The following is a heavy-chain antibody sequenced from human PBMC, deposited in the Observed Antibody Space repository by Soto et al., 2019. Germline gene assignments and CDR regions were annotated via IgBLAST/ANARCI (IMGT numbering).Heavy chain of an antibody. CDR2: TSAYNGNT. D-gene: IGHD6-19*01. Sequence: QVQLVQSGAEVKKPGASVKVSCKASGYTFTSYGISWVRQAPGQGLEWMGWTSAYNGNTNYAQKLQGRVTMTTDTSTSTDYMELRSLRSDDTAVYYCARRQWLVGGYYYGLDVWGQGTTVTVSS. J-gene: IGHJ6*02. CDR3: ARRQWLVGGYYYGLDV. CDR1: GYTFTSYG. V-gene: IGHV1-18*01.